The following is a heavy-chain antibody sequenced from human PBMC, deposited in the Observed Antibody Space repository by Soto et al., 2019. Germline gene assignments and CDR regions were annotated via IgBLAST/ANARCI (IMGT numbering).Heavy chain of an antibody. D-gene: IGHD3-22*01. CDR3: ARYYFDTSGYSNWFDP. V-gene: IGHV4-31*11. Sequence: SETLSLTCAVSGGSITSGAYYWTWIRQHPGKGLEWIAYIHYSGRTYYNPSLKSRVTISVDTSNNQFSLKLSSVTAADTAVYYCARYYFDTSGYSNWFDPWGQGTLVTVSS. CDR2: IHYSGRT. CDR1: GGSITSGAYY. J-gene: IGHJ5*02.